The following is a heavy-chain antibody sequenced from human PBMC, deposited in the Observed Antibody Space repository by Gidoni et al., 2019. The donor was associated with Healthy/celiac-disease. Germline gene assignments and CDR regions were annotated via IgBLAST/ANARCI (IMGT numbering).Heavy chain of an antibody. CDR2: IISSSSYT. J-gene: IGHJ4*02. V-gene: IGHV3-11*05. Sequence: QVQLVESGGGLVKPGGSLRLSCAASGFTFSDYYMSWIRQAPGKGLVWVSYIISSSSYTNYADSVKGRFTISRDNAKNSLYLQMNSLRAEDTAVYYCARASGDSSGFIDYWGQGTLVTVSS. D-gene: IGHD3-22*01. CDR1: GFTFSDYY. CDR3: ARASGDSSGFIDY.